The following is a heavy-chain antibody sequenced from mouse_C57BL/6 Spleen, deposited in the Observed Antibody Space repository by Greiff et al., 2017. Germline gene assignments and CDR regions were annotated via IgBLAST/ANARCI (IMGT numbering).Heavy chain of an antibody. J-gene: IGHJ3*01. CDR2: IPPNSGST. Sequence: QVQLQQPGAELVKPGASVKLSCKASGYTFTSYWMHWVKQRPGQGLEWIGMIPPNSGSTNYNEKFKSKATLTVDKSSSTAYMQLSSLTSEDSAVYYCARAYSNYGWFAYWGQGTLVTVSA. V-gene: IGHV1-64*01. CDR3: ARAYSNYGWFAY. D-gene: IGHD2-5*01. CDR1: GYTFTSYW.